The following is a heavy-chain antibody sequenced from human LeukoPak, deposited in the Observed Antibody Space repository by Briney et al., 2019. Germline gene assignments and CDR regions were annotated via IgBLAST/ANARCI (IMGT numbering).Heavy chain of an antibody. Sequence: PGGSLRLSCAASGFTFSSHWMHWVRQAPGKGLVWVSRINSVGSRTDYADSVKGRFTISRDNARNTLYLQMNSLRAEDTAVYYCTSDTVETTLGIDYWGQGTLVTVSS. CDR3: TSDTVETTLGIDY. CDR2: INSVGSRT. CDR1: GFTFSSHW. D-gene: IGHD5-18*01. J-gene: IGHJ4*02. V-gene: IGHV3-74*01.